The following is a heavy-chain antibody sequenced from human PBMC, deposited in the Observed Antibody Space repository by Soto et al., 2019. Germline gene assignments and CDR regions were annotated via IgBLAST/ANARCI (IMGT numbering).Heavy chain of an antibody. D-gene: IGHD2-2*01. CDR1: GFTFSSYA. CDR2: ISGSGGST. CDR3: AKDLGSSTSLAGVNWFDP. V-gene: IGHV3-23*01. Sequence: EVQLLESGGGLVQPGGSLRLSCAASGFTFSSYAMIWVRHAPGKGLEWVSAISGSGGSTYYADSVKGRFTISRDNSKNTLYLQMNSLRAEDTAVYYCAKDLGSSTSLAGVNWFDPWGQGTLVTVSS. J-gene: IGHJ5*02.